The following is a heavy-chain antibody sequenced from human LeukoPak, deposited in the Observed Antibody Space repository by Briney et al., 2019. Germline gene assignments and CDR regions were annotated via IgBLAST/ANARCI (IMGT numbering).Heavy chain of an antibody. CDR3: SGYYGMDV. CDR2: IYHSGST. V-gene: IGHV4-59*01. J-gene: IGHJ6*02. Sequence: TETLSLTCTVSGGSISSYYWSWIWQPPGKGLEWIGYIYHSGSTYYNPSLKSRVTISVDRSKNQFSLKLSSVTAADTAVYYCSGYYGMDVWGQGTTVTVSS. CDR1: GGSISSYY.